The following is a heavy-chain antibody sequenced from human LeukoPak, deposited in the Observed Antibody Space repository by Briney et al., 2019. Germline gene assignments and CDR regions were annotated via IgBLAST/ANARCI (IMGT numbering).Heavy chain of an antibody. Sequence: GGSLRLSCAASGFTFSDYYMSWIRQAPGKGLEWVSYISSSGSTIYYADSVKGRFTISRDNAKNSLYLQMNSLRAEDTAVYYCARVQLNDILTGSAYYYGMDVWGQGTTVTVSS. V-gene: IGHV3-11*01. CDR3: ARVQLNDILTGSAYYYGMDV. D-gene: IGHD3-9*01. J-gene: IGHJ6*02. CDR2: ISSSGSTI. CDR1: GFTFSDYY.